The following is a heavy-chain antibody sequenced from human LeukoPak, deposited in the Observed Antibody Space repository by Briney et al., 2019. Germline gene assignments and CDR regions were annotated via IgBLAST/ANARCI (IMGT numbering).Heavy chain of an antibody. CDR3: ARYSGSYYNRNFDY. CDR2: IYYSGST. D-gene: IGHD3-10*01. J-gene: IGHJ4*02. Sequence: SETLSLTCTVSGGSISSGGYYWSWIRQHPGKGLEWIGYIYYSGSTYYNSSVTSRVPISVGTSHNQSSLKLTSVTAADRAVYYRARYSGSYYNRNFDYWGQGTLVTVSS. CDR1: GGSISSGGYY. V-gene: IGHV4-31*03.